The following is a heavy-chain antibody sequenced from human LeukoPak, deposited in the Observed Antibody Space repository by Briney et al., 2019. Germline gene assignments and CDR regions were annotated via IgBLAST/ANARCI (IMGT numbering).Heavy chain of an antibody. Sequence: ASVKVSCKASGYTFTSYYMHWARQAPGQGLEWMGIINPSGGSTSYAQKFQGRVTMTRDTSTSTVYMELSSLRSEDTAVYYCARDQDIVATIYYYYGMDVWGQGTTVTVSS. J-gene: IGHJ6*02. V-gene: IGHV1-46*01. D-gene: IGHD5-12*01. CDR2: INPSGGST. CDR3: ARDQDIVATIYYYYGMDV. CDR1: GYTFTSYY.